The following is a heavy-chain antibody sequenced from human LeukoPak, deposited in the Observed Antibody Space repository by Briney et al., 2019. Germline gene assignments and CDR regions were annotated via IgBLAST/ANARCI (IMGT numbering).Heavy chain of an antibody. Sequence: GGSLTLYCAASGFSVNSNYIIWVRQAPGKGLEGGSVINSGGITYSEDSVKGRFTIPRDNSKNTLYLQMNNLRAEDTAVYYCARVGSQYDSSGYPYWGQGTLVTVSS. V-gene: IGHV3-53*01. CDR1: GFSVNSNY. J-gene: IGHJ4*02. CDR2: INSGGIT. D-gene: IGHD3-22*01. CDR3: ARVGSQYDSSGYPY.